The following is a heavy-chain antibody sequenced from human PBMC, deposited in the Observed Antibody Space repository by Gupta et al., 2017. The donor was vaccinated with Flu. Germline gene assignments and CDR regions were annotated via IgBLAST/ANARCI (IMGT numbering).Heavy chain of an antibody. CDR2: ISSTGVTE. CDR3: AKSFSAIGTLDP. CDR1: GFIFSAYE. Sequence: AASGFIFSAYEMNWVRQAPGKGLEWVSYISSTGVTEYYADSVKGRFTISRDNAKNSVYLQMNSLRVDDTAVYYCAKSFSAIGTLDPWGQGTLVTVSS. J-gene: IGHJ5*02. V-gene: IGHV3-48*03. D-gene: IGHD1-7*01.